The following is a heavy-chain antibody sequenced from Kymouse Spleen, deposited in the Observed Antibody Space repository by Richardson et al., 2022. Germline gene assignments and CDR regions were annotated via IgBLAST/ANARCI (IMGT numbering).Heavy chain of an antibody. Sequence: EVQLVESGGGLVQPGGSLKLSCAASGFTFSGSAMHWVRQASGKGLEWVGRIRSKANSYATAYAASVKGRFTISRDDSKNTAYLQMNSLKTEDTAVYYCTSDYDFWSGYYKDYYGMDVWGQGTTVTVSS. CDR3: TSDYDFWSGYYKDYYGMDV. V-gene: IGHV3-73*02. CDR1: GFTFSGSA. D-gene: IGHD3-3*01. J-gene: IGHJ6*02. CDR2: IRSKANSYAT.